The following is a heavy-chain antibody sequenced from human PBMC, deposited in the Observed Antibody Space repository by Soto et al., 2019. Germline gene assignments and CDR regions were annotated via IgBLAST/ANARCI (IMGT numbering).Heavy chain of an antibody. D-gene: IGHD3-10*01. J-gene: IGHJ3*01. Sequence: SVQVSFKASGFTFTSSAVQWLRQARGQRLEWIGWIGVGSGNSHYAQELQERVTITRDMSTNTAYLQWSSLKASDTAMYYCASGGDASGHHAFDVWGLGTMVTVSS. CDR1: GFTFTSSA. CDR3: ASGGDASGHHAFDV. V-gene: IGHV1-58*01. CDR2: IGVGSGNS.